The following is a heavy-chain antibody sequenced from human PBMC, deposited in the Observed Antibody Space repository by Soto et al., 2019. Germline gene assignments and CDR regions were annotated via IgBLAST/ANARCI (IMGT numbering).Heavy chain of an antibody. CDR3: VRGLPGGFDP. D-gene: IGHD3-10*01. J-gene: IGHJ5*02. CDR1: GFIFSNFD. V-gene: IGHV3-13*01. Sequence: GGSLRLSCGASGFIFSNFDMHWVRQTTEKGLEWVSGIGFAGDTNYSGSVKGRFTISRENAKNSLFLQMNSLGVGDTAVYYCVRGLPGGFDPWGQGTLVTVSS. CDR2: IGFAGDT.